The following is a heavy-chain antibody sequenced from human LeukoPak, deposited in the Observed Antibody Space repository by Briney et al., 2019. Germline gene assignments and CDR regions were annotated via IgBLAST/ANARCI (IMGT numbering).Heavy chain of an antibody. CDR1: GFTFSSYA. J-gene: IGHJ4*02. CDR3: ARAVYRSGGYYFDY. Sequence: PGRSLRLSCAASGFTFSSYAMQGVRQAPGKGLEWVAVISYDGSDKNYADSVKGRFTISRDNSKNTLYLQMNSLRADDTAVYYCARAVYRSGGYYFDYWGQGTLVIVSS. D-gene: IGHD6-19*01. V-gene: IGHV3-30*04. CDR2: ISYDGSDK.